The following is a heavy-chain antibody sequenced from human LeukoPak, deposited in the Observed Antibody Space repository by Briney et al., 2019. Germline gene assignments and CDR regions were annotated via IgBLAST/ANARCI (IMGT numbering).Heavy chain of an antibody. J-gene: IGHJ4*02. Sequence: SGGSRRLCCAPSGLTVSDHDIKGPRHAPGRGREWVSLIYADGTTHYTDSVKGRFSISRDNSGNTAYLQMNSLRGEDTAVYYCARRSVPGRPGYWGQGTLVTVSS. CDR1: GLTVSDHD. V-gene: IGHV3-66*04. CDR2: IYADGTT. D-gene: IGHD6-6*01. CDR3: ARRSVPGRPGY.